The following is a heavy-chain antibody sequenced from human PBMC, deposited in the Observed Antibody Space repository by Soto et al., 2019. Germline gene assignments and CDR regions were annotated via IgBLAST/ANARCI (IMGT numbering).Heavy chain of an antibody. Sequence: PSETLSLTCSVAGGSSSSSGYYWGWIRQPPGKGLEWIGSIYYSGSTYYNPSLKSRVTISVDTSKNQFSLKLSSVTAADTAVYYCARRDTAMVISAFDIWGQGTMVTVSS. CDR3: ARRDTAMVISAFDI. V-gene: IGHV4-39*01. CDR1: GGSSSSSGYY. CDR2: IYYSGST. D-gene: IGHD5-18*01. J-gene: IGHJ3*02.